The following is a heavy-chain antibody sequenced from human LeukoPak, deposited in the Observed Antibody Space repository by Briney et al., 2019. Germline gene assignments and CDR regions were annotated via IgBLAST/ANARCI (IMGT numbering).Heavy chain of an antibody. CDR1: GGTFSSYA. V-gene: IGHV1-69*05. D-gene: IGHD2-2*01. CDR3: ARGVVPAAKGWFDP. Sequence: SVKVSCKATGGTFSSYAISWMRQGPGQGLEWMGRIIPIFGTANYAQKFQGRVTITTDESTSTAYMELSSLRSEDTAVYYCARGVVPAAKGWFDPWVQGTLVSVSS. CDR2: IIPIFGTA. J-gene: IGHJ5*02.